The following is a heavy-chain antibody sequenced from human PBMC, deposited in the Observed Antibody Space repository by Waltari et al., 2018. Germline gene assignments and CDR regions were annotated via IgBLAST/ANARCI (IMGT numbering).Heavy chain of an antibody. CDR2: ISGSGDSV. Sequence: ELQLLEAGGGLVQPGGSLRLSCGASGFTFSSNAMGGVRQAPGKGLEWVSAISGSGDSVFYAESVKGRFTVSRDNSKNTLFLEMNSLRAEDTAVYFCARDWRRSLEYLDWLLFALDYWGQGTLVTVSS. V-gene: IGHV3-23*01. CDR1: GFTFSSNA. J-gene: IGHJ4*02. D-gene: IGHD3-9*01. CDR3: ARDWRRSLEYLDWLLFALDY.